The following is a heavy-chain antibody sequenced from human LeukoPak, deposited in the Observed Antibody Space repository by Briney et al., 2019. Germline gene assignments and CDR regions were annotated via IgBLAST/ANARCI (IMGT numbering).Heavy chain of an antibody. CDR1: GYTFTSYG. J-gene: IGHJ4*02. CDR3: ARLPITYSYFDWSQYYFDY. CDR2: ISAYNGNT. V-gene: IGHV1-18*01. D-gene: IGHD3-9*01. Sequence: ASVTVSCKASGYTFTSYGISWVRQAPGQGLEWMGWISAYNGNTNYAQKLQGRVTMTTDTSTSTAYMELRSLRSDDTAVYYCARLPITYSYFDWSQYYFDYWGQGTLVTVSS.